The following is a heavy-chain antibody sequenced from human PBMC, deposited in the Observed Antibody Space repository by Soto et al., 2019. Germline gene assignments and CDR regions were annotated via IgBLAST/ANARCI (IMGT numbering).Heavy chain of an antibody. CDR3: ARYSLGPFDI. D-gene: IGHD2-21*01. Sequence: SETLSLTCAVSGGSISSYSWSWIRQPPGKGLEWIGYIYYSGSTNYNPSLRSRASISVDTSKNHLSLKLSSVTAADTAVYYCARYSLGPFDIGGQGTMVTVSS. J-gene: IGHJ3*02. CDR1: GGSISSYS. V-gene: IGHV4-59*01. CDR2: IYYSGST.